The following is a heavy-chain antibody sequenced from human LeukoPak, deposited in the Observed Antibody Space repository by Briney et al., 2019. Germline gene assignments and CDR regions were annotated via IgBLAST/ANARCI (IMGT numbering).Heavy chain of an antibody. CDR2: IYYSGST. CDR1: GVSISSGSHY. J-gene: IGHJ3*02. CDR3: AGYCTSTSCYGGDAFDI. Sequence: SETLSLTCTVSGVSISSGSHYWGWIRQPPGKGLEWIATIYYSGSTYYNPSLKSRVTISVETSKNQFSLKLSSVTAADTAVYYCAGYCTSTSCYGGDAFDIWGQGTMVTVSS. V-gene: IGHV4-39*01. D-gene: IGHD2-2*01.